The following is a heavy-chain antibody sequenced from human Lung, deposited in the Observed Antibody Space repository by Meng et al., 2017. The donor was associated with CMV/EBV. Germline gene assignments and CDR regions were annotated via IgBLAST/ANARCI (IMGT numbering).Heavy chain of an antibody. Sequence: HVPLEELGPGRVKPSQTLYLTCTVSGGSIGSGGYYWSWIRQHPGKGLEWIGYIYYTGSTFYNPSLKSRVTISVDTSKNQFSLKLIPATAADTAVYYCAREAGRDGYATPKFDYWGQGTLVTVSS. V-gene: IGHV4-31*03. CDR3: AREAGRDGYATPKFDY. D-gene: IGHD5-24*01. CDR2: IYYTGST. J-gene: IGHJ4*02. CDR1: GGSIGSGGYY.